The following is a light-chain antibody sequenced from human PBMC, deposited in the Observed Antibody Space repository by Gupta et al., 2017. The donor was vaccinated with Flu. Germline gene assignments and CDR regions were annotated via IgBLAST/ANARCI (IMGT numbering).Light chain of an antibody. CDR3: QQSYSTLFT. Sequence: PFSLSASVGDRVTITCRASQSISSYLNWYQQKPGKAPKLLIYAASSLQSGVPSRFSGSGSGTDFTLTISSLQPEDFATYYCQQSYSTLFTFGPGTKVDIK. V-gene: IGKV1-39*01. CDR1: QSISSY. CDR2: AAS. J-gene: IGKJ3*01.